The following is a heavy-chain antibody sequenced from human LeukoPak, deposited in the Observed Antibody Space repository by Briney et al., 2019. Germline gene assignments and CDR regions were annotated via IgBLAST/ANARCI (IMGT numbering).Heavy chain of an antibody. J-gene: IGHJ6*03. CDR3: ARGEEYYYYYYMDV. CDR1: GGSISSGDYY. Sequence: SQTLSLTCTVSGGSISSGDYYWSWIRQPPGKGLEWIGYIYYSGSTYYNPSLKSRVTISVDTSKNQFSLKLSSVTAADTAVFYCARGEEYYYYYYMDVWGKGTTVTVSS. CDR2: IYYSGST. V-gene: IGHV4-30-4*08.